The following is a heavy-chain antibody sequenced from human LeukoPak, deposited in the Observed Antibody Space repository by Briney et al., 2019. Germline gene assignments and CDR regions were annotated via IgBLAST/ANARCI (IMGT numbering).Heavy chain of an antibody. D-gene: IGHD6-19*01. V-gene: IGHV3-9*01. CDR1: GFIFNNYA. CDR3: AKDNRRHYTSGPNPDSLH. CDR2: ISWNSGSI. Sequence: GGSLRLSCAGSGFIFNNYAMHWVRQPPGKGLEWVSGISWNSGSIDYADSVEGRFTISRDNAKNSLYLQMNSLRVEDTAFYYCAKDNRRHYTSGPNPDSLHWGQGALVTVSS. J-gene: IGHJ4*02.